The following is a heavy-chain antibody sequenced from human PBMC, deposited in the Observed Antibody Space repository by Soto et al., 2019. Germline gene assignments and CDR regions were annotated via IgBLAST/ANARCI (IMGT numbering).Heavy chain of an antibody. CDR3: ARHENGYNPLDQ. V-gene: IGHV5-51*01. CDR2: VHPGYSDI. Sequence: NPGESLKISCQTSGYTFTTYWIGWARLMPGKGLEWMGIVHPGYSDIRYSPSFEDQVTISADKSTTTTYLQWDSLKPSDTAIYFCARHENGYNPLDQWGQGTTVTVYS. D-gene: IGHD5-12*01. J-gene: IGHJ4*02. CDR1: GYTFTTYW.